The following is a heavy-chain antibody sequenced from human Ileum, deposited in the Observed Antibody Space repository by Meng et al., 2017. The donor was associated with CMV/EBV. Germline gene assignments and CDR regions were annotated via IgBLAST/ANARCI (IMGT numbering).Heavy chain of an antibody. V-gene: IGHV4-39*01. CDR3: ARNGGYDSPFDY. Sequence: SETRLTCTVSGGSISSSTYYWGWIRQPPGKGLEWFGSIYYSGSTVYNPSRKSRVTISVDTSKNQFSLKLSSVTATDTAVYYCARNGGYDSPFDYWGQGTLVTVSS. D-gene: IGHD5-12*01. J-gene: IGHJ4*02. CDR1: GGSISSSTYY. CDR2: IYYSGST.